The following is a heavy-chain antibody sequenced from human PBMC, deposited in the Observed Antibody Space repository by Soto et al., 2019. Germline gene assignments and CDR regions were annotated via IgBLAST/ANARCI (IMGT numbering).Heavy chain of an antibody. CDR3: AKGMCSSLFVDAFDI. D-gene: IGHD6-13*01. CDR2: FDPEDGEK. V-gene: IGHV1-24*01. Sequence: ASVKVSCKVSGYTLTELSMHWVRQAPGKGLEWMGGFDPEDGEKIYAQKFQGRVTMTEDTSTDTAYMELSSLRSEDTAVYYCAKGMCSSLFVDAFDIWGQGTMVTVSS. CDR1: GYTLTELS. J-gene: IGHJ3*02.